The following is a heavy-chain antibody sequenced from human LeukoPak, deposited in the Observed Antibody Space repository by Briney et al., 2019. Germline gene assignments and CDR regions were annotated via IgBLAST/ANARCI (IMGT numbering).Heavy chain of an antibody. J-gene: IGHJ4*02. Sequence: PGGSLRLSCAASGFTFDDYGMSWVRQAPGKGLEWVSGINWNGGSTGYADSVKGRFTISRDNAKNTLYLQMNSLRAEDTAVYYCVRGFPLSSVYLGDEYWGQGTLVTVSS. CDR2: INWNGGST. CDR1: GFTFDDYG. D-gene: IGHD3-22*01. CDR3: VRGFPLSSVYLGDEY. V-gene: IGHV3-20*04.